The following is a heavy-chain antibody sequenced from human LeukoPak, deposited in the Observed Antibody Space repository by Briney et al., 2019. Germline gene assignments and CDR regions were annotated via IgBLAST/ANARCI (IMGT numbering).Heavy chain of an antibody. CDR1: GVTFSSYW. D-gene: IGHD4-23*01. V-gene: IGHV3-7*05. CDR2: IKQDGSEK. J-gene: IGHJ4*02. CDR3: ARDGFGNPLGY. Sequence: PGGSLRLSCAGSGVTFSSYWMSWVRQAPGKGLEWVANIKQDGSEKYYVDSVKGRFTISRDNAKNSLYLQMNSLRAEDTAAYYCARDGFGNPLGYWGQGALVTVSS.